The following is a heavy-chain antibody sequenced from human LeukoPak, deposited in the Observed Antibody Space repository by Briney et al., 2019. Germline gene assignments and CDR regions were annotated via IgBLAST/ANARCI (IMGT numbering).Heavy chain of an antibody. CDR3: ASIYSSGWYGDAFDI. D-gene: IGHD6-19*01. J-gene: IGHJ3*02. CDR1: GYTFTSYD. Sequence: ASVKVSCKASGYTFTSYDINWVRQATGQGLEWMGWMNPNSGNTGYAQKFQDRVTMTRNTSISTAYMELSSLRSEDTAVYYCASIYSSGWYGDAFDIWGQGTMVTVSS. V-gene: IGHV1-8*01. CDR2: MNPNSGNT.